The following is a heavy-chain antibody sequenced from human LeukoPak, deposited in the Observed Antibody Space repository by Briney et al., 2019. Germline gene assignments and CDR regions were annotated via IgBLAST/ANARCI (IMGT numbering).Heavy chain of an antibody. Sequence: GRSLRLSCAASGFTFSSYGMHWVRQAPGKGLEWVAVISYDGSNKYYADSVKGRFTISRDNSKNTLYLQMNSPRAEDTAVYYCAKEGIAVAGEGYFDYWGQGTLVTVSS. CDR1: GFTFSSYG. D-gene: IGHD6-19*01. CDR2: ISYDGSNK. CDR3: AKEGIAVAGEGYFDY. V-gene: IGHV3-30*18. J-gene: IGHJ4*02.